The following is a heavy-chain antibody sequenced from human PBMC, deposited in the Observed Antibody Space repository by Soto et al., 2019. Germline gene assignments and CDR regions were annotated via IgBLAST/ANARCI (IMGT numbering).Heavy chain of an antibody. D-gene: IGHD2-21*01. J-gene: IGHJ5*02. CDR2: FYQGGST. Sequence: HVQVQQWGAGLLKPSDTLSLTCAVYGESLNYYYWSWIRQAPGKGLEWIGEFYQGGSTHYNPSVNSRVTISVDMSSQQFSLKLTSVTAADTATYYCARGMWSDRFANWGQGTLVTVSS. CDR1: GESLNYYY. CDR3: ARGMWSDRFAN. V-gene: IGHV4-34*01.